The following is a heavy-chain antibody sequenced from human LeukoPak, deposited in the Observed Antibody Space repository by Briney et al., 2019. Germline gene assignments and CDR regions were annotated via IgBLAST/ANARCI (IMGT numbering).Heavy chain of an antibody. V-gene: IGHV3-30*01. CDR2: ISYDGDNK. CDR3: ARGGIPTGPYYYFYYMDV. D-gene: IGHD3-10*01. CDR1: GFTFSRNV. Sequence: GGSLRLSCAASGFTFSRNVMHWVRQAPGKGLEWVALISYDGDNKFYADSVKGRFTISRDNSRNTLYLQMNSLRGEDAAVYSCARGGIPTGPYYYFYYMDVWGKGTAVTVSS. J-gene: IGHJ6*03.